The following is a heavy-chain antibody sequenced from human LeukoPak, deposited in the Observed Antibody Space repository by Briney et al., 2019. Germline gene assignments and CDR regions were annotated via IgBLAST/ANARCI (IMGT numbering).Heavy chain of an antibody. Sequence: SETLSLTCTVSGGSISSYYWSWIRQPPGKGLEWIGYIYYSGSTNYNPSLKSRVTISVDTSKNQFSLKLSSVTAADTAVYYCARDKDDCSGGSCYSFWFDPWGQGTLVTVSS. J-gene: IGHJ5*02. CDR1: GGSISSYY. D-gene: IGHD2-15*01. CDR2: IYYSGST. CDR3: ARDKDDCSGGSCYSFWFDP. V-gene: IGHV4-59*01.